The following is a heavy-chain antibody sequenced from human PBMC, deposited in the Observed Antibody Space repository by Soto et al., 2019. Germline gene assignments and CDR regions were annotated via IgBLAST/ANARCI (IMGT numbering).Heavy chain of an antibody. CDR1: GYTFTSYG. J-gene: IGHJ5*02. Sequence: ASVKVSCKASGYTFTSYGIHWVRRAPGQRLEWMGWINAANGDTKYSPKFQGRVTITRDTSASTAYMELSSLRSEDTAVYYCVRRHVSATGIDWFDPWGQGTLVPSPQ. V-gene: IGHV1-3*01. CDR3: VRRHVSATGIDWFDP. D-gene: IGHD6-13*01. CDR2: INAANGDT.